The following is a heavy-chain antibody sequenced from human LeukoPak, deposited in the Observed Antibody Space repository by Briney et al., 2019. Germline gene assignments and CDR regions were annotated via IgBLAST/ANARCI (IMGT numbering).Heavy chain of an antibody. Sequence: GSLRLSCAASGFTVSSNYMSWVRQPPWKGLEWIGSIYYSGSTYYNPSLKSRVTISVDTSKNQFSLKLSSVTAADTAVYYCARLYYDFWSGYHGGGHFDYWGQGTLVTVSS. J-gene: IGHJ4*02. CDR1: GFTVSSNY. CDR3: ARLYYDFWSGYHGGGHFDY. CDR2: IYYSGST. V-gene: IGHV4-39*01. D-gene: IGHD3-3*01.